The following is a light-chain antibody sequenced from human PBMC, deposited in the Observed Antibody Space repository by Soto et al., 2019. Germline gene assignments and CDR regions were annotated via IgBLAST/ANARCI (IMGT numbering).Light chain of an antibody. V-gene: IGLV6-57*03. CDR1: SGSIASNY. CDR3: QSYDTSNIWV. Sequence: NFMLTQPHSVSESPGKTVTISCTRSSGSIASNYVQWYQQRPGSAPTPVVYEDNQRPSGVPDRFSGSIDTSSNSASLTISGLKTEDEADYYCQSYDTSNIWVFGGGTKLTVL. CDR2: EDN. J-gene: IGLJ3*02.